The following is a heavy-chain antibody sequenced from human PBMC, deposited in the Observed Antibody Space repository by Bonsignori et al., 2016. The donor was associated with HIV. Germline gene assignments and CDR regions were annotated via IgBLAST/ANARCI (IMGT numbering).Heavy chain of an antibody. CDR2: IYTSGST. D-gene: IGHD5-24*01. CDR3: ARGFGRWLQFGEYYFDY. V-gene: IGHV4-61*02. J-gene: IGHJ4*02. Sequence: GKGLEWIGRIYTSGSTNYNPSLKSRVTISVDTSKNQFSLKLSSVTAADTAVYYCARGFGRWLQFGEYYFDYWGQGTLVTVSS.